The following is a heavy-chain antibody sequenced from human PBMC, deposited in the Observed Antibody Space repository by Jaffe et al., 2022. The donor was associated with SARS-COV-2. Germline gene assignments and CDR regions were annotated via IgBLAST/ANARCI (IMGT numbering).Heavy chain of an antibody. J-gene: IGHJ4*02. D-gene: IGHD3-22*01. Sequence: QLQLQESGPGLVKPSETLSLTCTVSGGSISSSSYYWGWIRQPPGKGLEWIGSIYYSGSTYYNPSLKSRVTISVDTSKNQFSLKLSSVTAADTAVYYCARQGRVVVINGIDYWGQGTLVTVSS. CDR2: IYYSGST. CDR1: GGSISSSSYY. CDR3: ARQGRVVVINGIDY. V-gene: IGHV4-39*01.